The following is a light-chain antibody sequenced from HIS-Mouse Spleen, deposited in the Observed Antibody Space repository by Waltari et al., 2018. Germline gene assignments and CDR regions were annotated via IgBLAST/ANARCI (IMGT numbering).Light chain of an antibody. CDR2: EGS. Sequence: QSALTQPASVSGSPGQSITIPCPGTSSDGGSYHLVSWYQPHPGKAPKLMIYEGSKRPSGVSNRFSGSKSGNTASLTISGLQAEDEADYYCCSYAGSSTWVFGGGTKLTVL. CDR1: SSDGGSYHL. V-gene: IGLV2-23*01. J-gene: IGLJ3*02. CDR3: CSYAGSSTWV.